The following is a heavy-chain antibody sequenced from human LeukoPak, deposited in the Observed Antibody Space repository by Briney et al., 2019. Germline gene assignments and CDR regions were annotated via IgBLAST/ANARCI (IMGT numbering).Heavy chain of an antibody. D-gene: IGHD5-18*01. Sequence: GGSLRLSCAASGFTFSSYWMSWVRQAPGKGLEWVANIKQDGSEKYYVDSVKGRFTISRDNAKNSLYLQMNSLRAEDTAVYYCAKDQGYSYVVDYYYMDVWGKGTTVTVSS. J-gene: IGHJ6*03. CDR3: AKDQGYSYVVDYYYMDV. CDR1: GFTFSSYW. V-gene: IGHV3-7*01. CDR2: IKQDGSEK.